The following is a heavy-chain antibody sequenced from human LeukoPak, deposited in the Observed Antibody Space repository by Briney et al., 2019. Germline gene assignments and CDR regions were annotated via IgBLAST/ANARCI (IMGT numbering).Heavy chain of an antibody. Sequence: GGSLRLSCATSGFTFSSYSMNWVRQAPGKGLEWVSSISSSSSYIYYADSVKGRFTISRDNAKNSLYLQMNSLRAEDTAVYYCARDSSHLRWFDPWGQGTLVTVSS. J-gene: IGHJ5*02. CDR2: ISSSSSYI. V-gene: IGHV3-21*01. CDR1: GFTFSSYS. CDR3: ARDSSHLRWFDP.